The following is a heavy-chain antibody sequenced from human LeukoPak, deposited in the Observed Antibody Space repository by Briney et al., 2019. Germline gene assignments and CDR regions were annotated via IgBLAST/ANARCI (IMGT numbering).Heavy chain of an antibody. D-gene: IGHD2-8*01. CDR3: ARKWSSRDWFDP. CDR1: GYTFTSYY. J-gene: IGHJ5*02. CDR2: INPRGDAT. Sequence: ASVKVSCKASGYTFTSYYMHWVRQAPGQGLEWMGIINPRGDATIYAQKFQGRVTMTSDTSTTTVYMELSSLRSEDAGLYYCARKWSSRDWFDPWGQGTLVTVSS. V-gene: IGHV1-46*01.